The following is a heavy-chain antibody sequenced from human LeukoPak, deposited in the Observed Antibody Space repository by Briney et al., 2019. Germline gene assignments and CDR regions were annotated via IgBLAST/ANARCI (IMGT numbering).Heavy chain of an antibody. CDR2: INSDGSST. Sequence: PGGSLRLSCVASGFTFSSYWMHWVRQAPGKGLVWVSRINSDGSSTSYADSVKGRFTISRDNAKKTLYLQMNTLRAEDTAVYYCTRDLDPFSISIAARARTQAQPFDLWGQGTLVTVSS. D-gene: IGHD6-25*01. CDR1: GFTFSSYW. V-gene: IGHV3-74*01. CDR3: TRDLDPFSISIAARARTQAQPFDL. J-gene: IGHJ5*02.